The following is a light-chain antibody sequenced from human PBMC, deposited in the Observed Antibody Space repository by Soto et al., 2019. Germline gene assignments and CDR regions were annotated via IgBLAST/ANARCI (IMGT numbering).Light chain of an antibody. V-gene: IGKV3D-20*02. CDR1: QSVPRSY. J-gene: IGKJ4*01. CDR2: GTS. Sequence: EIVLTQSPATLSLSPGERATLSCRASQSVPRSYLAWYQQKPGQAPRLLIYGTSSRATGIPDRFSGSGSGTDFTLTISSLEPEDFAVYYCQHRGIFGGGTKVDIK. CDR3: QHRGI.